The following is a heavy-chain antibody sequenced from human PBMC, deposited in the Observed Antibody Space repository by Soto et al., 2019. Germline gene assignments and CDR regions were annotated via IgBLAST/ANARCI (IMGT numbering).Heavy chain of an antibody. CDR2: INHSGST. V-gene: IGHV4-34*01. D-gene: IGHD2-2*01. J-gene: IGHJ6*03. CDR1: GGSFSGYY. CDR3: ARVVRDYYYYMDV. Sequence: FLTCAVFGGSFSGYYWGWIPQPPGKGLEWIGEINHSGSTNYNPSLKSRVTISVDTSKNQFSLKLSSVTAADTAVYYCARVVRDYYYYMDVWGKGTTVTVSS.